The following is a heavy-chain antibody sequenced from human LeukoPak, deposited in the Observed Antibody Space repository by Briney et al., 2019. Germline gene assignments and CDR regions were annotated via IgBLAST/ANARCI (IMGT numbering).Heavy chain of an antibody. CDR2: ISYVGSNK. J-gene: IGHJ4*02. V-gene: IGHV3-30*18. CDR3: AKGSSIVATILGY. CDR1: GFTFSSYG. Sequence: GGSLRLSCAASGFTFSSYGMHWVRQAPGKGLEWVAVISYVGSNKYYADSVKGRFTISRDNSKNTLYLQMNSLRAEDTAVYYCAKGSSIVATILGYWGQGTLVTVSS. D-gene: IGHD5-12*01.